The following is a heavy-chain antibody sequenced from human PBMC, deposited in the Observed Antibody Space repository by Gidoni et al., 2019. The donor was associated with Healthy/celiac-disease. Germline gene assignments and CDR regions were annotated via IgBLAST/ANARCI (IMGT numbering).Heavy chain of an antibody. CDR3: ARISKVGIFGVVTHFDY. CDR1: GFSLSNARMG. D-gene: IGHD3-3*01. J-gene: IGHJ4*02. Sequence: QVTLKEYGPVLVKPTETLTLTCTVSGFSLSNARMGVSWIRQPPGKAREWLANIFANDEKSYSTSLKSRLTISKDTSKSQVVLTMTNMDPVDTATYYCARISKVGIFGVVTHFDYWGQGTLVTVSS. CDR2: IFANDEK. V-gene: IGHV2-26*01.